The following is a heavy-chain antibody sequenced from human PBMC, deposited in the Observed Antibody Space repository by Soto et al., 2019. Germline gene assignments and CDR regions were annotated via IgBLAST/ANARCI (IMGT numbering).Heavy chain of an antibody. CDR2: INAGNGNT. V-gene: IGHV1-3*01. D-gene: IGHD5-12*01. Sequence: ASVKVSCKASGYTFTSYAMHWVRQAPGQRLEWMGWINAGNGNTKYSQKFQGRVTITRDTSASTAYMELSSLRSEDTAVYYCARLGVAIVATEYWGQGTLVTVSS. J-gene: IGHJ4*02. CDR1: GYTFTSYA. CDR3: ARLGVAIVATEY.